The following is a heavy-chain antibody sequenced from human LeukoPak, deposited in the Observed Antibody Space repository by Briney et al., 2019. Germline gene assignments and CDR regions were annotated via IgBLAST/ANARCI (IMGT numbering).Heavy chain of an antibody. D-gene: IGHD6-6*01. CDR1: GFTFSNYW. Sequence: PGGSLRLSCAASGFTFSNYWMNWVRQAPGKGLEWVANINRDGGDKYYVDSVKGRFTISRDNANNSLYLQMNSLRAEDTAVYYCARDSRPDYWGQGTLVTVSS. V-gene: IGHV3-7*05. CDR2: INRDGGDK. J-gene: IGHJ4*02. CDR3: ARDSRPDY.